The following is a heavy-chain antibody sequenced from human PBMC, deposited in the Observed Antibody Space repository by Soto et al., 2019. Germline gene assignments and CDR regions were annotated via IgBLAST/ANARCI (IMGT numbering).Heavy chain of an antibody. CDR1: GFTFISYA. V-gene: IGHV3-23*01. CDR2: ISGSGGST. CDR3: ATGITGTTRVY. D-gene: IGHD1-20*01. J-gene: IGHJ4*02. Sequence: GGSLRLSCAASGFTFISYAMSWVRQAPGKGLEWVSAISGSGGSTYYADSVKGRFTISRDNSKNTLYLQMNSLRAEDTAVYYCATGITGTTRVYWGQGTLVTVSS.